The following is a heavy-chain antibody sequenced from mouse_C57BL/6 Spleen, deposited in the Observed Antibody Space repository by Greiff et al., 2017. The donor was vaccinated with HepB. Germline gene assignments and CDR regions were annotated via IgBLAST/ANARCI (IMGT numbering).Heavy chain of an antibody. D-gene: IGHD1-1*01. J-gene: IGHJ4*01. V-gene: IGHV5-15*01. CDR3: ARHPNYYGSSYYAMDY. Sequence: EVKLMESGGGLVQPGGSLKLSCAASGFTFSDYGMAWVRQAPRKGPEWVAFISNLAYSIYYADTVTGRFTISRENAKNTLYLEMSSLRSEDTAMYYCARHPNYYGSSYYAMDYWGQGTSVTVSS. CDR2: ISNLAYSI. CDR1: GFTFSDYG.